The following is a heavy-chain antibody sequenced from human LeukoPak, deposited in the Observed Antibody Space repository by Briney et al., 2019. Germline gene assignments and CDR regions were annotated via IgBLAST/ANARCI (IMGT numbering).Heavy chain of an antibody. D-gene: IGHD3-9*01. V-gene: IGHV3-49*03. CDR2: IRSKAYGGTT. CDR3: TRDTLLRYFDWFVPFDY. CDR1: GFTFGDYA. J-gene: IGHJ4*02. Sequence: GRSLRLSCTASGFTFGDYAMSWLRQAPGKGLEWVGFIRSKAYGGTTEYAASVKGRFTISRDDSKSIAYLQMNSLKTEDTAVYYCTRDTLLRYFDWFVPFDYWGQGTLVTVSS.